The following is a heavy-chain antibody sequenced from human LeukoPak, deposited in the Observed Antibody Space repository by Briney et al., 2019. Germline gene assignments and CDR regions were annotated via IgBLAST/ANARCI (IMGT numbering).Heavy chain of an antibody. V-gene: IGHV3-30*03. CDR2: ISHDGSNT. J-gene: IGHJ3*01. CDR1: GFTFSRSA. Sequence: GGSLRLSCAASGFTFSRSAVHWVRQAPGKGLEWVAVISHDGSNTDYTDSVKGRFTISRDNAKNSLYLQMNSLRAEDTAVYYCARDDDESSGRGCAFDLWGQGTMVTVSS. D-gene: IGHD3-22*01. CDR3: ARDDDESSGRGCAFDL.